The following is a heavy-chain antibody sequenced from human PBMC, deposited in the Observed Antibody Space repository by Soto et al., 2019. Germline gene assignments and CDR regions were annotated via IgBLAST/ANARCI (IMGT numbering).Heavy chain of an antibody. CDR1: GGTFSSYA. V-gene: IGHV1-69*13. CDR3: ARDYGQINWFDP. CDR2: IIPIFGTA. Sequence: EASVKVSCKASGGTFSSYAISWVRQAPGQGLEWMGGIIPIFGTANYAQKFQGRVTITADESTSTAYMELSSLRSEDTAVYYCARDYGQINWFDPWGQGTLVTVSS. J-gene: IGHJ5*02. D-gene: IGHD4-17*01.